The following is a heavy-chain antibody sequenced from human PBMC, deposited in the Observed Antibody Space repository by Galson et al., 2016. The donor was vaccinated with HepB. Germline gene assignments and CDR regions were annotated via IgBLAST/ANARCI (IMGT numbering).Heavy chain of an antibody. CDR2: VFHDGST. Sequence: SETLSLTCTVSSGAISVYYWTWIRQSPGKGLEWIGYVFHDGSTDYNPSLTSRVTMSLDTARNQFSLRLNSVTAADTAVYYCVKVRDGGMFDRWGQGILVTVSS. CDR3: VKVRDGGMFDR. V-gene: IGHV4-59*01. D-gene: IGHD5-24*01. J-gene: IGHJ5*02. CDR1: SGAISVYY.